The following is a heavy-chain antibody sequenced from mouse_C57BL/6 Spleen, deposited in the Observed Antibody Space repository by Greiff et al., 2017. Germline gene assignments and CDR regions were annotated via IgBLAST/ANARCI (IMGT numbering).Heavy chain of an antibody. D-gene: IGHD1-1*01. J-gene: IGHJ4*01. CDR1: GFSLTSYG. V-gene: IGHV2-2*01. CDR2: IWSGGST. CDR3: ARPVVARYAMDY. Sequence: VQLQQSGPGLVQPSQSLSITCTVSGFSLTSYGVHWVRQSPGKGLEWLGVIWSGGSTDYNAAFISRLSISKDNSKSQVFFKMNSLQADDTAIYYCARPVVARYAMDYWGQGTSVTVSS.